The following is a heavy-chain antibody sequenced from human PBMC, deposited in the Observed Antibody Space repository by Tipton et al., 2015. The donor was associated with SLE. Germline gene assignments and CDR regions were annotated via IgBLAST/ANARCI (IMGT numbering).Heavy chain of an antibody. J-gene: IGHJ3*02. CDR3: AKGLGLFGSGSYSDI. V-gene: IGHV3-30*04. CDR1: GFTFSTYA. CDR2: ISYDGTTE. D-gene: IGHD3-10*01. Sequence: RSLRLSCAASGFTFSTYAMYWVRQAPGKGLEWVAAISYDGTTESYADSVKGRFTISRDNSKNTLYLQMNSLRAEDTAVYYCAKGLGLFGSGSYSDIWGQGTMVTVSS.